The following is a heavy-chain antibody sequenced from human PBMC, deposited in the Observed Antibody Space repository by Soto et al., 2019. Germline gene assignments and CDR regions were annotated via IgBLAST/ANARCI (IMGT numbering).Heavy chain of an antibody. J-gene: IGHJ5*02. V-gene: IGHV4-59*01. CDR3: ATQEVGGSYVYTFDP. CDR2: IYYSGST. D-gene: IGHD1-26*01. Sequence: SETLSLTCTVSGGFFSNYYWSWIRQPPGKGLEWIGYIYYSGSTKYNPSLKSRAAISEDTSKNQFSLKSYSVTAADTAVYYCATQEVGGSYVYTFDPWGQGTLVTVSS. CDR1: GGFFSNYY.